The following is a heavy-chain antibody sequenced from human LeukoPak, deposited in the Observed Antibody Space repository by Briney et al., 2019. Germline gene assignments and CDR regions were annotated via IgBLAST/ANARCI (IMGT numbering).Heavy chain of an antibody. D-gene: IGHD2-15*01. CDR3: ARMSTFCSGGSCYPNAFDI. V-gene: IGHV2-70*11. CDR1: GFSLSTSGMC. J-gene: IGHJ3*02. CDR2: IDWDEDK. Sequence: SGPTLVNPTQTLTLTCTFSGFSLSTSGMCVIWIRQPPGKALEWLARIDWDEDKYYSRSLKTRLTISKDTSENQVVLTLTNMDPVDTATYYCARMSTFCSGGSCYPNAFDIWGQGTKVTVSS.